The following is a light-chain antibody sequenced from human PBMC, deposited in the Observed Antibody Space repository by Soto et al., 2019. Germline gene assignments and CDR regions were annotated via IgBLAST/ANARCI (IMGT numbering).Light chain of an antibody. Sequence: DIQMTQSPPSLSASVGDRVTITCRASQTISDYLHWYQQKPGKAPTLLIYGSSSLQTGVPPRFSGSGSGTDFTLTISSLQPEDFATYSCQQSYNSPQTFGQGTKVDIK. CDR3: QQSYNSPQT. J-gene: IGKJ1*01. CDR1: QTISDY. CDR2: GSS. V-gene: IGKV1-39*01.